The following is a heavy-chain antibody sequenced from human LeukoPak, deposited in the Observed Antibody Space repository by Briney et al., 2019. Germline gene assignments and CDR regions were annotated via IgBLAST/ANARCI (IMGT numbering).Heavy chain of an antibody. CDR3: ARDQYSSGWFDGLFDY. J-gene: IGHJ4*02. D-gene: IGHD6-19*01. CDR1: GFTFSSYG. Sequence: GGSLRLSCVASGFTFSSYGMHWVRQAPGKGLEWVAFIRYDGSNKYYADSVKGRFTISRDNAKNSLYLQMNSLRAEDTAVYYCARDQYSSGWFDGLFDYWGQGTLVTVSS. CDR2: IRYDGSNK. V-gene: IGHV3-30*02.